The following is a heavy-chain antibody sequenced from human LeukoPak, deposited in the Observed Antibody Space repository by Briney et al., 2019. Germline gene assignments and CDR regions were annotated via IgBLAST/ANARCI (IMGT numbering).Heavy chain of an antibody. CDR2: IKTDGSIT. J-gene: IGHJ4*02. D-gene: IGHD1-26*01. CDR3: AREEEPLTLGSFDY. V-gene: IGHV3-74*01. Sequence: GGSLRLSCAASGFSFSVYWMHWVRQAPGKGPVWVSRIKTDGSITDYADSVTGRFTISRDNAKNTLYLQMNSLRAENTAVYYCAREEEPLTLGSFDYWGQGTLVTVSS. CDR1: GFSFSVYW.